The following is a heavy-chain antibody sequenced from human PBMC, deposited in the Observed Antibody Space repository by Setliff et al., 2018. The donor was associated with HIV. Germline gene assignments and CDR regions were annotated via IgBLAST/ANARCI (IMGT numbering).Heavy chain of an antibody. V-gene: IGHV4-4*07. Sequence: PSETLSLTCYVTDDPISSYYWSWVRQPAGKGLEWIGRLYVSGDTNYNPSLKSRVTISVDTSKNQFSLKLNSVTAADTAVYYCATRPADSKWYGVFDYWGQGTLVTVSS. CDR3: ATRPADSKWYGVFDY. J-gene: IGHJ4*02. CDR2: LYVSGDT. D-gene: IGHD6-13*01. CDR1: DDPISSYY.